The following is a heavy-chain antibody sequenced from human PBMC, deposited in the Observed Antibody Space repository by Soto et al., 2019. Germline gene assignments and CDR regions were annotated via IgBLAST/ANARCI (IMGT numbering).Heavy chain of an antibody. J-gene: IGHJ4*02. CDR2: IWYDGSNK. CDR3: ARVYGDYAPQDYFDY. CDR1: GFTFSSYG. Sequence: GSLRLSCAASGFTFSSYGMHWVRQAPGKGLEWVAVIWYDGSNKYYAGSVKGRFTISRDNSKNTLYLQMNSLRAEDTAVYYCARVYGDYAPQDYFDYWGQGTLVTVSS. D-gene: IGHD4-17*01. V-gene: IGHV3-33*01.